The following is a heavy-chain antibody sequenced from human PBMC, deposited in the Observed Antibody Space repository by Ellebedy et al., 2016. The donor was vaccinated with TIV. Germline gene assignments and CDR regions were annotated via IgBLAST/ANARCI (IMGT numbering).Heavy chain of an antibody. V-gene: IGHV4-34*01. Sequence: SETLSLXXAVYGGSFSGYYWSWIRQPPGKGLEWIGEINHSGSTNYNPSLKSRVTISVDTSKNQFSLKLSSVTAADTAVYYCASGGWYGSHYYYYGMDVWGQGTTVTVSS. CDR2: INHSGST. CDR3: ASGGWYGSHYYYYGMDV. D-gene: IGHD6-19*01. CDR1: GGSFSGYY. J-gene: IGHJ6*02.